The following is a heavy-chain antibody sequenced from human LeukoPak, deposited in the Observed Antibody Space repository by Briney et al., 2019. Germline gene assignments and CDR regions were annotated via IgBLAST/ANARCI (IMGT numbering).Heavy chain of an antibody. J-gene: IGHJ4*02. D-gene: IGHD1-26*01. Sequence: SETLSLTCTVSGGSISSSSYYWGWIRQPPGKGLEWIGSIYYSGSTYYNPSLKSRVTISVDTSKNQFSLKLSSVTAADTAVYYCARGRMGGATDWGQGTLVTVYS. V-gene: IGHV4-39*07. CDR1: GGSISSSSYY. CDR2: IYYSGST. CDR3: ARGRMGGATD.